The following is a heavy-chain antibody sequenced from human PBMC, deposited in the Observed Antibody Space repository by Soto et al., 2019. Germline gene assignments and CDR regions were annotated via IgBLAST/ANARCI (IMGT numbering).Heavy chain of an antibody. CDR2: ISSSSSYK. Sequence: GGSLRLSCAASGFTFSSYSMNWVRQAPGKGLEWVSSISSSSSYKYYADSVKGRFTISRDNAKNSLYLQMNSLRAEDTAVYYCARAYCSGGSCSPFKYYYYGMDVWGQGTTVTVSS. D-gene: IGHD2-15*01. V-gene: IGHV3-21*01. J-gene: IGHJ6*02. CDR1: GFTFSSYS. CDR3: ARAYCSGGSCSPFKYYYYGMDV.